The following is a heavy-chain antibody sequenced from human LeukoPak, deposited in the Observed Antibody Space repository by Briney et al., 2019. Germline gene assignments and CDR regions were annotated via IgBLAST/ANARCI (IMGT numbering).Heavy chain of an antibody. CDR2: TSSDLNVK. Sequence: GGSLRLSCAASGFTFRNYVIHWVRQAPGKGLEWVAVTSSDLNVKLYADSVKGRFTISRDNSRSTLYLQMNSLRPEDTAIYYCTREGYYGSGSPPSLYFDYWGQGTLVTVSS. CDR3: TREGYYGSGSPPSLYFDY. CDR1: GFTFRNYV. V-gene: IGHV3-30-3*01. J-gene: IGHJ4*02. D-gene: IGHD3-10*01.